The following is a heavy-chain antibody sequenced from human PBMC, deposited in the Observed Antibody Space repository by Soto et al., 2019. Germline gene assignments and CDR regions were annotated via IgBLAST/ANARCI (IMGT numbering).Heavy chain of an antibody. J-gene: IGHJ6*02. Sequence: EVQLVESGGGLVQPGGSLRLSCAASGFTFNTYWMHWVRQAPGKGLVWVSRANSDGSSTTYADSVKGRFTISRDNARNTLYLRMNSLRAEDTAVYYCTRVVRFGSAEYSYSYGMDVWGQGTTVTVSS. CDR1: GFTFNTYW. CDR3: TRVVRFGSAEYSYSYGMDV. CDR2: ANSDGSST. D-gene: IGHD3-10*01. V-gene: IGHV3-74*03.